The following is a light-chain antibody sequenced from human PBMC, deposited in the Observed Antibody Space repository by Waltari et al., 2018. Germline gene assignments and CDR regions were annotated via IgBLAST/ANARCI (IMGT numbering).Light chain of an antibody. V-gene: IGLV1-40*01. Sequence: QSVLTQPPSVSGAPGQRVTISCTGSASNIGAGFDVHWYQQFPGTAPNLLSYGFTNRPSGVPERFSGSQSGTSASLAITGLHAEDEADYYCQSYDFSMSALFGGGTKLTVL. CDR3: QSYDFSMSAL. CDR1: ASNIGAGFD. CDR2: GFT. J-gene: IGLJ3*02.